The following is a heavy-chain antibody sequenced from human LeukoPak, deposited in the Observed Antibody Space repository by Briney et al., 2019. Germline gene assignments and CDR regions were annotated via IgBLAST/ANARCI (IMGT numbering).Heavy chain of an antibody. Sequence: GGSLRLSCAASGFSFSSHAMHWVRQAPGKGLEWVAFISYDGSTKTYADSVMGRFTTSRDISLHLQMNSLRAEDTAVYYCSRVRASFDYWGQGTLVTVAS. CDR2: ISYDGSTK. J-gene: IGHJ4*02. CDR3: SRVRASFDY. D-gene: IGHD3-10*01. V-gene: IGHV3-30*19. CDR1: GFSFSSHA.